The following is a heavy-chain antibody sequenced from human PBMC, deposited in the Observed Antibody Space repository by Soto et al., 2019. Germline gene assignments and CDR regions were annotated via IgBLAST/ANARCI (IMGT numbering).Heavy chain of an antibody. Sequence: GESLKISCKCSGYSFTSYWISWVRQMPGKGLEWMGRIDPSDSYTNYSPSFQGHVTISADKSISTAYLQWSSLKASDTAMYFCATLGYCTSTSCNYYYYYGIDVWCQGTTVTVSS. J-gene: IGHJ6*02. CDR3: ATLGYCTSTSCNYYYYYGIDV. V-gene: IGHV5-10-1*01. D-gene: IGHD2-2*01. CDR1: GYSFTSYW. CDR2: IDPSDSYT.